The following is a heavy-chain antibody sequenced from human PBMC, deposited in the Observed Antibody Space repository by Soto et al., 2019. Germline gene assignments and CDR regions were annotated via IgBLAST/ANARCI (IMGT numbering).Heavy chain of an antibody. Sequence: SVKVSCKASGGTFSSYAISWVRQAPGQGLEWMGGIIPIFGTANYAQKFQGRVTITADKSTSTAYMELSSLRSEDTAVYYCARLYCSSTSCQGHYYYGMDVWGQGTTVTVSS. V-gene: IGHV1-69*06. CDR1: GGTFSSYA. CDR2: IIPIFGTA. CDR3: ARLYCSSTSCQGHYYYGMDV. J-gene: IGHJ6*02. D-gene: IGHD2-2*01.